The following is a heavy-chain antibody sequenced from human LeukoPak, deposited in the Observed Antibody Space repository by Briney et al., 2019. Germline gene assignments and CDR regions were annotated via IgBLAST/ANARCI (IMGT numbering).Heavy chain of an antibody. Sequence: GASVKVSCKASGYTFTSYGINWVRQAPGQGPEWMGWISAYNGNTKYAQNLQGRVTMTTDTSTSTAYMELGSLRSDDTAVYYCTRDLPYSSCWESIDYWGKGTLVTVSS. D-gene: IGHD6-13*01. CDR2: ISAYNGNT. CDR3: TRDLPYSSCWESIDY. V-gene: IGHV1-18*01. CDR1: GYTFTSYG. J-gene: IGHJ4*02.